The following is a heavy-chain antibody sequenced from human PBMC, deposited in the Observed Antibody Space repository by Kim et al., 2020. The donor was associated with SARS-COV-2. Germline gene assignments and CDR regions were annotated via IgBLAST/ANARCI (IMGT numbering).Heavy chain of an antibody. CDR1: GGSVSSGSYY. J-gene: IGHJ4*02. D-gene: IGHD3-22*01. CDR3: ASSEPYYYDSALDY. V-gene: IGHV4-61*01. CDR2: IYYSGST. Sequence: SETLSLTCTVSGGSVSSGSYYWSWIRQPPGKGLEWIGYIYYSGSTNYNPSLKSRVTISVDTSKNQFSLKLSSVTAADTAVYYCASSEPYYYDSALDYWGQGTLVTVSS.